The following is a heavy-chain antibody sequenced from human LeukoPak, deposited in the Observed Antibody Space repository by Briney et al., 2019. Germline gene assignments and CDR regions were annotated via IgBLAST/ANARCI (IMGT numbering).Heavy chain of an antibody. D-gene: IGHD2-8*01. CDR2: IYASGST. CDR1: GGSISSYF. V-gene: IGHV4-4*07. CDR3: ARDHSTPNAGYMDV. Sequence: SETLSLTCTVSGGSISSYFWSWIRQPAGKGLEWIGRIYASGSTNYNPSLKSRVTISVDTSKNQFSLRVSSVTAADTAVYYCARDHSTPNAGYMDVWGKGTTVTVSS. J-gene: IGHJ6*03.